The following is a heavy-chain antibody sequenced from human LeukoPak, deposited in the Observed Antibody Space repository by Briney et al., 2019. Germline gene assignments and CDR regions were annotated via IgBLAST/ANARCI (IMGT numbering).Heavy chain of an antibody. CDR2: INSDGSST. Sequence: GESLRLSCAASGFTFSSYWMHWVRQAPGKGLVWVSRINSDGSSTSYADSVKGRFTISRDNAKNTLYLQMNSLRAEDTAVYYCARDEVYYYYDSSGYYSGYYYYYMDVWGKGTTVTISS. CDR1: GFTFSSYW. D-gene: IGHD3-22*01. V-gene: IGHV3-74*01. CDR3: ARDEVYYYYDSSGYYSGYYYYYMDV. J-gene: IGHJ6*03.